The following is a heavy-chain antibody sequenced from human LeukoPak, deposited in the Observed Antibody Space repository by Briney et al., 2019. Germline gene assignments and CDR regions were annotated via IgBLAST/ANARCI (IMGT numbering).Heavy chain of an antibody. D-gene: IGHD3-9*01. CDR3: VRHPTSFDWFRD. CDR2: IIPFLTT. V-gene: IGHV1-69*04. CDR1: GATFNTDA. J-gene: IGHJ4*02. Sequence: ASVKVSCKASGATFNTDAINWVRQAPGQGLQWMGRIIPFLTTTYAPLFEDRLTITADKTTNTAYMELRSLTSDDTATYFCVRHPTSFDWFRDWGQGTLVTVSS.